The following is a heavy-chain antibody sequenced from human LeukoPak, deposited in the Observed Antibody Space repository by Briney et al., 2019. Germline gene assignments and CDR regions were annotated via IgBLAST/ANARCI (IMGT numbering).Heavy chain of an antibody. V-gene: IGHV1-2*06. Sequence: GASVKVSCEASGYTFTGYYMHWVRQAPGQGLEWMGRINPNSGGTNYAQKFQGRVTMTRDTSISTAYMELSRLRSDDTAVYYCAREHLLRYFDWLSRGWFDPWGQGTLVTVSS. CDR3: AREHLLRYFDWLSRGWFDP. CDR2: INPNSGGT. CDR1: GYTFTGYY. D-gene: IGHD3-9*01. J-gene: IGHJ5*02.